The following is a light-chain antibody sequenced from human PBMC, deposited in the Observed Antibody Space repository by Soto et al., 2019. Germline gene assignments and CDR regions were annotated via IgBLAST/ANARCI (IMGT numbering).Light chain of an antibody. CDR1: QSISSSY. V-gene: IGKV3-20*01. Sequence: EIVLTQSPGTLSLSPGERATLSCRASQSISSSYLAWYQQKPGQAPRLLIYSASSRATGIPDRFSGSGSGTDFTLTISRLEPEDFAVYYCQQYGSSPYITFGQGTRLEIK. CDR2: SAS. J-gene: IGKJ5*01. CDR3: QQYGSSPYIT.